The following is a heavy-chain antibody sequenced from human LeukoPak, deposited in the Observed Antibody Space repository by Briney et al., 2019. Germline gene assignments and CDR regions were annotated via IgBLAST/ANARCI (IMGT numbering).Heavy chain of an antibody. CDR3: AKGLHTSSWYGNWFDP. CDR1: GFSFSTFA. D-gene: IGHD2-15*01. CDR2: ISSDGSKE. Sequence: GGSLRLSCGASGFSFSTFAMHWVRQTPDKGLEWVAVISSDGSKEIYADSVKGRFTISRDNSKNTLYLRMNNLTPEDTALYHCAKGLHTSSWYGNWFDPWGQGTLVTVSS. V-gene: IGHV3-30*18. J-gene: IGHJ5*02.